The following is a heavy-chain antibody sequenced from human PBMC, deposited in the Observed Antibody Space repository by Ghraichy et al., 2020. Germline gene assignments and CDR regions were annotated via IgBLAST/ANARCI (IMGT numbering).Heavy chain of an antibody. CDR2: IIPILGIA. D-gene: IGHD2-15*01. CDR3: ARAPPSVVVVAATRYYYYYGMDV. J-gene: IGHJ6*02. Sequence: SLKVSCKASGGTFSSYAISWVRQAPGQGLEWMGRIIPILGIANYAQKFQGRVTITADKSTSTAYMELSSLRSEDTAVYYCARAPPSVVVVAATRYYYYYGMDVWGQGTTVTVSS. CDR1: GGTFSSYA. V-gene: IGHV1-69*04.